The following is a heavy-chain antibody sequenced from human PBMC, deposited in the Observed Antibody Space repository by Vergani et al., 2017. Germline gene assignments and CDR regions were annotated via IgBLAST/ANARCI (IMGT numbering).Heavy chain of an antibody. V-gene: IGHV1-58*02. CDR1: GFTFTSSA. Sequence: QMQLVQSGPEVKKPGTSVKVSCKASGFTFTSSAMQWVRQARGQRLEWIGWIVVGSGNTNYAQKFQERVTITRDMSTSTAYMELSSLRSEDTAVYYCAAQAPHYDILPGYYRWFDPWGQGTLVTVSS. J-gene: IGHJ5*02. CDR2: IVVGSGNT. CDR3: AAQAPHYDILPGYYRWFDP. D-gene: IGHD3-9*01.